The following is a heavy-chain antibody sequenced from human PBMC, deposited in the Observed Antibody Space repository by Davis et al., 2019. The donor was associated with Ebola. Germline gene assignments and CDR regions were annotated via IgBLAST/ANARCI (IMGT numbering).Heavy chain of an antibody. V-gene: IGHV3-21*01. CDR2: ISSSSSYI. CDR3: ARNGDFVDY. J-gene: IGHJ4*02. D-gene: IGHD4-17*01. CDR1: GFTVSSNH. Sequence: GESLKISCAASGFTVSSNHMSWVRQAPGKGLEWVSSISSSSSYIYYADSVKGRFTISRDNSKNTLYLQMNSLRAEDTAVYYCARNGDFVDYWGQGTLVTVSS.